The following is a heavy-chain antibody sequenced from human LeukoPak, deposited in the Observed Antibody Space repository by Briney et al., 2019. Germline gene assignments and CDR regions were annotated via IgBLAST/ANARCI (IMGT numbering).Heavy chain of an antibody. CDR3: ARDSGWNDDGEDY. V-gene: IGHV4-39*07. CDR2: IYYSGST. Sequence: SETLSLTCTVSGGSISSSSYYWGWIRQPPGKGLEWIGSIYYSGSTYYNPSLKSRVTISVDTSKNQFSLKLSSVTAADTAVYYCARDSGWNDDGEDYWGQGTLVTVSS. J-gene: IGHJ4*02. D-gene: IGHD1-1*01. CDR1: GGSISSSSYY.